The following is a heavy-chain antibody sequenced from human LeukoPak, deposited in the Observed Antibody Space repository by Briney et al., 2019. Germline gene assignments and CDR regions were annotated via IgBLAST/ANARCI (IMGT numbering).Heavy chain of an antibody. J-gene: IGHJ3*02. D-gene: IGHD4-17*01. Sequence: PGGSLRLSCTGSGFTFSGYGMTWIRQAPGKGLEWVSGISGSGDKTYYADSVKVRFTISRDNSKNTLYLQMNSLRADDTALYYCGKDPNGDFVGGFDIWGQGTMVTVSS. CDR1: GFTFSGYG. CDR3: GKDPNGDFVGGFDI. CDR2: ISGSGDKT. V-gene: IGHV3-23*01.